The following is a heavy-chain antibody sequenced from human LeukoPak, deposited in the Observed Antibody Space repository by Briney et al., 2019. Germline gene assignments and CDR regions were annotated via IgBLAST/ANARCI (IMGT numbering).Heavy chain of an antibody. CDR3: VRGAYSSSWLNFDY. CDR1: GFTFSSYS. V-gene: IGHV3-21*01. J-gene: IGHJ4*02. Sequence: GGSLRLSCAASGFTFSSYSMNWVRQAPGKGLEWVSSISSSSSYIYYADSVKGRFTISRDNAKNSQYLQMNSLRAEDTAVYYCVRGAYSSSWLNFDYWGQGTLVTVSS. D-gene: IGHD6-13*01. CDR2: ISSSSSYI.